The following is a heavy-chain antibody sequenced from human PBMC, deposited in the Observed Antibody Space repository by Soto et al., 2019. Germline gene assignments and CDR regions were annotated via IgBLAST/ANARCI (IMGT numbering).Heavy chain of an antibody. CDR2: MNPNSGNT. V-gene: IGHV1-8*01. D-gene: IGHD2-2*01. CDR3: ARARLGYCSSTSCYRVYSWFDP. Sequence: ASVKVSCKASGYTFTSYDINWVRQATGQGLEWMGWMNPNSGNTGYAQKFQGRVTMTRNTSISTAYMELSSLRSEDTAVYYCARARLGYCSSTSCYRVYSWFDPWGQGTLVTVSS. CDR1: GYTFTSYD. J-gene: IGHJ5*02.